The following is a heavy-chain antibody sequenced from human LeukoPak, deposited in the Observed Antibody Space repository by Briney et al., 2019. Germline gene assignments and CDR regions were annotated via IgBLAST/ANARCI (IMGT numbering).Heavy chain of an antibody. Sequence: GRSLRLSCAASGFTFSSYAMHWVRQAPGKGLEWVAVISYDGSNKYYADSVKGRFTISRDNSKNTLYLQVNSLRAEDTAVYYCARGYSSSWYQYPPDYWGQGTLVTVSS. D-gene: IGHD6-13*01. J-gene: IGHJ4*02. V-gene: IGHV3-30-3*01. CDR2: ISYDGSNK. CDR3: ARGYSSSWYQYPPDY. CDR1: GFTFSSYA.